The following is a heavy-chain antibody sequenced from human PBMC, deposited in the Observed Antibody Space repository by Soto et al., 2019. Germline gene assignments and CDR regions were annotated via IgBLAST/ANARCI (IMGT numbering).Heavy chain of an antibody. Sequence: VQLVESGGGVVQPGRSLRLSCAASGFIFSDSAMHWVRQAPGKGLEWVAVISYDENNRYYADSVKGRFTTSRDKSKNPLFLQMNSLRVEVTAVYYCATDNYGDYEFDSWGQGTLVTVSS. CDR2: ISYDENNR. CDR3: ATDNYGDYEFDS. V-gene: IGHV3-30-3*01. D-gene: IGHD4-17*01. CDR1: GFIFSDSA. J-gene: IGHJ4*02.